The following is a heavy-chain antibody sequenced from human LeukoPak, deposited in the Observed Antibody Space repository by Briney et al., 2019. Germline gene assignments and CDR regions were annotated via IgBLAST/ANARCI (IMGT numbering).Heavy chain of an antibody. CDR2: ISAYNGNT. D-gene: IGHD3-22*01. CDR1: GYTFTSYG. V-gene: IGHV1-18*01. CDR3: AREVDPAVIWHTYYDSSGYWFDY. Sequence: GASVKVSCKASGYTFTSYGISWVRQAPGQGLEWMGWISAYNGNTNYAQKLQGRVTMTTDTSTSTAYMELRSLRSDDTAVYYCAREVDPAVIWHTYYDSSGYWFDYWGQGTLVTVSS. J-gene: IGHJ4*02.